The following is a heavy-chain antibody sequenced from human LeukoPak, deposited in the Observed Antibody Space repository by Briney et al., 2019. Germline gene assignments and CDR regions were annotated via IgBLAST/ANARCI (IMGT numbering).Heavy chain of an antibody. J-gene: IGHJ4*02. Sequence: GSLRLSCTASGFTFSSYSMNWVRQAPGKGLEWVSAISGSGDNTYYADSVKGRFTVSRDNSKNTLYVQMKSLRAEDTAVYYCAKDFVVVPGNVNYFDYWGQGTLVTVSS. CDR2: ISGSGDNT. CDR3: AKDFVVVPGNVNYFDY. V-gene: IGHV3-23*01. D-gene: IGHD2-21*02. CDR1: GFTFSSYS.